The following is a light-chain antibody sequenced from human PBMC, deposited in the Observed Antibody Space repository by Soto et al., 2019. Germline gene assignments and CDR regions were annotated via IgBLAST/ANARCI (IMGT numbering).Light chain of an antibody. CDR1: SSDVGTYNY. V-gene: IGLV2-14*01. CDR2: DVS. Sequence: QSALTQPASVSGSPGQSITISCTGTSSDVGTYNYVSWYQQHPGKAPKLMIYDVSNRPLGVSNRFSGSKSGNTASLTISGLQAEDEADYYCSSYTGSSTPWVFGGGTKLTVL. CDR3: SSYTGSSTPWV. J-gene: IGLJ2*01.